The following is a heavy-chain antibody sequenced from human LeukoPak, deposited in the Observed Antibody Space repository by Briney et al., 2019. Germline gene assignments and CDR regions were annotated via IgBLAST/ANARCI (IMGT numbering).Heavy chain of an antibody. CDR2: IKQDGSEK. J-gene: IGHJ6*02. Sequence: PGGSLRLSCAASGFTFSSYGMHWVRQAPGKGLEWVANIKQDGSEKYYVDSVKGRFTISRDNAKNSLYLQMNSLRAEDTAVYHCARLSEDGSGSYIRLDYYYYGMDVWGQGTTVTVSS. D-gene: IGHD3-10*01. CDR1: GFTFSSYG. CDR3: ARLSEDGSGSYIRLDYYYYGMDV. V-gene: IGHV3-7*01.